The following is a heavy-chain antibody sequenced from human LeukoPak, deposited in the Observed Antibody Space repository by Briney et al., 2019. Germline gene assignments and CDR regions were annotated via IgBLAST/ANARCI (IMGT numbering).Heavy chain of an antibody. CDR2: ISSSGNT. Sequence: AGSLTLSCAASGFTFSRSALTWVRQTPGKGLDWVSSISSSGNTYYADSVKGRFTISRDNSKNMLYLQMNSLRAEDTAVYYCVKGRISEDGLDFWGQGTLVTVSS. CDR3: VKGRISEDGLDF. D-gene: IGHD6-13*01. CDR1: GFTFSRSA. V-gene: IGHV3-23*01. J-gene: IGHJ4*02.